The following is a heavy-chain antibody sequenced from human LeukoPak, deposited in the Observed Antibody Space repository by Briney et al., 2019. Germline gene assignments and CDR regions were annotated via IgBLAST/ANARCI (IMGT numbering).Heavy chain of an antibody. CDR2: IRYDGSNK. D-gene: IGHD5-12*01. Sequence: GGSLRLSCAASGFTFISYGMHWVRQAPGKGLEWVAFIRYDGSNKYYTDSMKGRFTISRDNSKNTLYLQMKSLRAEDTAVYYCAKGGGYEAQYYYYYLDVWGKGTTVTISS. V-gene: IGHV3-30*02. CDR1: GFTFISYG. J-gene: IGHJ6*03. CDR3: AKGGGYEAQYYYYYLDV.